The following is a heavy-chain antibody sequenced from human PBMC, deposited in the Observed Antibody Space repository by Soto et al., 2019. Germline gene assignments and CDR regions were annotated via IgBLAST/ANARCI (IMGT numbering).Heavy chain of an antibody. CDR2: MNPNSGNT. CDR3: ARRLRYYDILTGYYRARNFDY. J-gene: IGHJ4*02. CDR1: GYTFTSYD. D-gene: IGHD3-9*01. Sequence: ASVKVSCKASGYTFTSYDINWVRQATGQGLEWMGWMNPNSGNTGYAQKFQGRVTMTRNTSISTAYMELSSLRSEDTAVYYCARRLRYYDILTGYYRARNFDYWGQGTLVTAPQ. V-gene: IGHV1-8*01.